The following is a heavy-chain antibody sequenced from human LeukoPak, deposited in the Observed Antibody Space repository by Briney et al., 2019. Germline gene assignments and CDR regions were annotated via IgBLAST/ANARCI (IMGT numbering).Heavy chain of an antibody. CDR3: ARTDSSGYYYWFDP. CDR1: GGSFSGYY. V-gene: IGHV4-34*01. J-gene: IGHJ5*02. Sequence: SETLSLTCVVYGGSFSGYYWSWIRQPPGKGLEWIGEINHSGSTNYNPSLKSRVTISVDTSKNQFSLKLSSVTAADTAVYYCARTDSSGYYYWFDPWGQGTLVTVSS. CDR2: INHSGST. D-gene: IGHD3-22*01.